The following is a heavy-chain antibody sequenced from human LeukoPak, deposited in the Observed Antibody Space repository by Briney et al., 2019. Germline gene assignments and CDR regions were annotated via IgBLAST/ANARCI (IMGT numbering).Heavy chain of an antibody. CDR1: GFTFSDYW. V-gene: IGHV3-74*01. CDR3: AKSTRRVAYYYDTSGYDLYYFDY. Sequence: GGSLRLSCAASGFTFSDYWMYWVRQVPGKGLVCVSRINSDGSTTTYADSVKGRFTVSRDNSKNTLYLQMNSLRAEDTAVYYCAKSTRRVAYYYDTSGYDLYYFDYWGQGALVTVSS. J-gene: IGHJ4*02. CDR2: INSDGSTT. D-gene: IGHD3-22*01.